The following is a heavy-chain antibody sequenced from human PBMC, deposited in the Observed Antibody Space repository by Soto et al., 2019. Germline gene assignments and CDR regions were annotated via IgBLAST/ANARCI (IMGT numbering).Heavy chain of an antibody. V-gene: IGHV3-53*01. J-gene: IGHJ5*02. CDR1: GFSVSSTS. Sequence: DVQLVESGGGLVQPGGSLRLSCAISGFSVSSTSLSGVRQAPGRGLGWVSFHYSGGSTYYADSVQGRFPISRDTSNNTLYLQMRRVRAEDTAVYFCARHRHPRGTVGATSPLDPWGQGTQVTVSS. CDR3: ARHRHPRGTVGATSPLDP. CDR2: HYSGGST. D-gene: IGHD1-26*01.